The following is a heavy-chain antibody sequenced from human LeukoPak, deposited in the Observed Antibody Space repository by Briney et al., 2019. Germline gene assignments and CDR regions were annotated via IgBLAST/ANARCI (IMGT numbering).Heavy chain of an antibody. D-gene: IGHD5-24*01. V-gene: IGHV3-23*01. J-gene: IGHJ4*02. CDR3: AKDSPTLQYLFDY. Sequence: GGSLRLSCAASGFTLRNYAMSWVRQAPGKGLEWVSGISMNGGATYYADSVKGRFTISRDNSKNTLYLQMNSLRAEDTAVYYCAKDSPTLQYLFDYWGQGTLVTVSS. CDR2: ISMNGGAT. CDR1: GFTLRNYA.